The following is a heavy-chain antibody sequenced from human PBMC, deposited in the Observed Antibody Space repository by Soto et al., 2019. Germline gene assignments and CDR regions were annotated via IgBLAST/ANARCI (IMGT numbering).Heavy chain of an antibody. Sequence: QVQLVESGGGVVQPGGSLRLSCAASGFTFSNSGMHWVRQAPGKGLEWVAVIFYDGNNAYYADSVKGRFTISRDNLKNTQSLQMNTLSAEDKAMYYCAKDWGGSYSRGGAFDVWGQGAMVTVSS. V-gene: IGHV3-33*06. J-gene: IGHJ3*01. CDR3: AKDWGGSYSRGGAFDV. CDR1: GFTFSNSG. CDR2: IFYDGNNA. D-gene: IGHD3-10*01.